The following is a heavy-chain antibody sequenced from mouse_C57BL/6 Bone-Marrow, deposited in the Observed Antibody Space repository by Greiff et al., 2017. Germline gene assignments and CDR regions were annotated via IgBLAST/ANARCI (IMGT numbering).Heavy chain of an antibody. CDR1: GFTFTDYY. CDR3: ARSLRYYAMDY. D-gene: IGHD1-1*01. CDR2: IRNKANGYTT. J-gene: IGHJ4*01. Sequence: EVQRVESGGGLVQPGGSLSLSCAASGFTFTDYYMSWVRQPPGKALEWLGFIRNKANGYTTEYSASVKGRFTISRDNSQSILYLQMNALRAEDSATYYCARSLRYYAMDYWGQGTSVTVSS. V-gene: IGHV7-3*01.